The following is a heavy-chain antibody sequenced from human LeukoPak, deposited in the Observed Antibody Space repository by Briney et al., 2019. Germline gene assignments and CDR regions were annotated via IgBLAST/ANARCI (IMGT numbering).Heavy chain of an antibody. CDR3: ASSLYCINGVCYTRYHYYGLDV. J-gene: IGHJ6*02. Sequence: SETLSLTCTVSGASISSSSYYWSWIRQPPGKGLEWIGSIYYTGSTYNNPSLKSRVTISVDTSKNQFSLKLSSVTAADTAVYYCASSLYCINGVCYTRYHYYGLDVWGQGTTVTVSS. V-gene: IGHV4-39*01. D-gene: IGHD2-8*01. CDR2: IYYTGST. CDR1: GASISSSSYY.